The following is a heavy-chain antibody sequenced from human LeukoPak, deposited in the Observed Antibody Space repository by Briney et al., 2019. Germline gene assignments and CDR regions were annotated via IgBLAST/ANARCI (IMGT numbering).Heavy chain of an antibody. Sequence: GASVKVSCKASGGTFSSYAIHWVRQAPGQGLEWMGGIIRIFSTTNYARKFQGRVTISADESTSTAYMELSSLRSEDTAVYYCASGYCSTTSCYVNPYFDYWGQGTLVTVSS. V-gene: IGHV1-69*13. J-gene: IGHJ4*02. D-gene: IGHD2-2*03. CDR3: ASGYCSTTSCYVNPYFDY. CDR1: GGTFSSYA. CDR2: IIRIFSTT.